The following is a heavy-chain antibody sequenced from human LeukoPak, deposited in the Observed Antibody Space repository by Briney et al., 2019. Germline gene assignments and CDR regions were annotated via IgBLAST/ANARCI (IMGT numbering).Heavy chain of an antibody. D-gene: IGHD3-10*01. CDR3: AREKHYYGSGSYLDY. Sequence: ASVKVSCTASGYTFTSNYIHWVRQAPGQGLEWMGMIYPRDGSTSYAQKFQGRVTVTRDTSTSTVHMELSGLRSEDTAVYYCAREKHYYGSGSYLDYWGQGTLVTASS. CDR2: IYPRDGST. V-gene: IGHV1-46*01. J-gene: IGHJ4*02. CDR1: GYTFTSNY.